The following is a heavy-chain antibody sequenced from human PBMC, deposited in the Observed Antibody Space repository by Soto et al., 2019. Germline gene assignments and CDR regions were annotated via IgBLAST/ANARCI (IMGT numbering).Heavy chain of an antibody. CDR2: TSGSGGST. Sequence: GGSLRLSCAASGFTFSSSAMSWVRQAPGKGLEWVSTTSGSGGSTYYADSVKGRFTNSRDNSKNTLNLQMNSLRAEDTAVYYCAKGMYDFWSGYLFDYWGQGTLVTVSS. D-gene: IGHD3-3*01. CDR1: GFTFSSSA. J-gene: IGHJ4*02. CDR3: AKGMYDFWSGYLFDY. V-gene: IGHV3-23*01.